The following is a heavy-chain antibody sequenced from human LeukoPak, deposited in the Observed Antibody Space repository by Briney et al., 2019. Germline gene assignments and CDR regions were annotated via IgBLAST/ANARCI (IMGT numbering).Heavy chain of an antibody. CDR3: AKDGSLERRDAFDI. CDR2: ISGSGGST. J-gene: IGHJ3*02. CDR1: GLTFSNAW. D-gene: IGHD1-1*01. Sequence: GGSLRLSCATSGLTFSNAWMSWVRQAPGKGLEWVSAISGSGGSTCYADSVKGRFTISRDNSKNTLYLQMNSLRAEDTAVYYCAKDGSLERRDAFDIWGQGTMVTVSS. V-gene: IGHV3-23*01.